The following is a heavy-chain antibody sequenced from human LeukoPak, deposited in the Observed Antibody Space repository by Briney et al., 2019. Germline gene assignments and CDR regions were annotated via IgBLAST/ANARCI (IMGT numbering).Heavy chain of an antibody. Sequence: SQTLSLTCAISGDSVSSNSAAWNWMRQSSSRGLEWLGRTYYRSRWYNDYAVSAQSRITINPDTSKNQFSLQLNSVTPEDTAVYYCARDLDGFEYWGQGTLVTASS. CDR2: TYYRSRWYN. CDR3: ARDLDGFEY. V-gene: IGHV6-1*01. CDR1: GDSVSSNSAA. J-gene: IGHJ4*02.